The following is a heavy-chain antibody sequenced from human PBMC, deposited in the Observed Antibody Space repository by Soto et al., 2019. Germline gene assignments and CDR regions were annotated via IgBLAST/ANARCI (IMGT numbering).Heavy chain of an antibody. CDR2: IYHGGTT. J-gene: IGHJ4*01. D-gene: IGHD6-19*01. CDR1: GYCISSGSY. V-gene: IGHV4-38-2*02. Sequence: SETLSLTCTVSGYCISSGSYWAWIRQPPGKGPEWIASIYHGGTTFYNPSLKSRITISVDTSNNQFSLKLTSVTAADTAVYYCARVHVMVVAGSTFDYWGHGTLVTVSS. CDR3: ARVHVMVVAGSTFDY.